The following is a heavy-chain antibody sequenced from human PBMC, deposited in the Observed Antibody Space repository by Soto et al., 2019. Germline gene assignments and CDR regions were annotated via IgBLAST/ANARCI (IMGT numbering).Heavy chain of an antibody. CDR3: ARGGWSMDV. Sequence: QVQLQESGPGLVKPSETLSLTCTISGASISSLYWSWVRQPPGKGLEWIGYIHYSGSTSYNPSLKSRVTMLVDTSKNQFSLRLSSVTAADTPVYYCARGGWSMDVWGQGTTVTVS. J-gene: IGHJ6*02. CDR2: IHYSGST. V-gene: IGHV4-59*11. D-gene: IGHD2-15*01. CDR1: GASISSLY.